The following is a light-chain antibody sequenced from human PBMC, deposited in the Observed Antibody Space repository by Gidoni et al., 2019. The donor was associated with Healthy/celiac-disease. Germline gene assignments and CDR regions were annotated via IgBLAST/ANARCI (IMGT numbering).Light chain of an antibody. J-gene: IGKJ3*01. CDR1: QSVLYSSNTKNY. Sequence: IVMTQSPDSLAGSLGERATINCKSSQSVLYSSNTKNYLAWYQQKPGQPPKLLIYWASTRESGVPDRCSGSGSGTDFTLTISSLQAEDVAVYYCQQYYSTPFTFGPGTKVDIK. CDR2: WAS. CDR3: QQYYSTPFT. V-gene: IGKV4-1*01.